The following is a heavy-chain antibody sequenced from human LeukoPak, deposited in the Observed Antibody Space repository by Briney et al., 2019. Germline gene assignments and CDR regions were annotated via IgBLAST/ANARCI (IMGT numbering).Heavy chain of an antibody. Sequence: SETLSLTCTVSGGSISSGSYYWSWIRQPAWKGLEWIGRIYTSGSTNYNPSLKSRVTISVDTSKNQFSLKLSSVTAADTAVYYCARLWGHSYGYILGDDYWGQGTLVTVSS. CDR2: IYTSGST. CDR3: ARLWGHSYGYILGDDY. J-gene: IGHJ4*02. V-gene: IGHV4-61*02. D-gene: IGHD5-18*01. CDR1: GGSISSGSYY.